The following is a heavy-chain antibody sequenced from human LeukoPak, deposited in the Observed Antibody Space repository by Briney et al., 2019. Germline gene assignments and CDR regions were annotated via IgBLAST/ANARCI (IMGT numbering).Heavy chain of an antibody. CDR1: GDSISTSKSY. D-gene: IGHD3-22*01. J-gene: IGHJ4*02. Sequence: PSETLSLTCTVSGDSISTSKSYWGWIRQPPLKGLEWIGSIYYTGNTYYNASLKSRVTISVDTSKNQFSLKLSSVTAADTAVYYCASLVPQYYYDSSGYHRGAGYLDYWGQGTLVTVSS. V-gene: IGHV4-39*07. CDR3: ASLVPQYYYDSSGYHRGAGYLDY. CDR2: IYYTGNT.